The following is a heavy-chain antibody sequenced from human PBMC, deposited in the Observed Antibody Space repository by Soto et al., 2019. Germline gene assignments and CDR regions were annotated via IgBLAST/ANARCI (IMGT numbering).Heavy chain of an antibody. CDR1: GGSISSGGYY. D-gene: IGHD3-10*01. CDR3: ARDFMVRGLVWFDP. V-gene: IGHV4-31*03. Sequence: SETLSLTCTVSGGSISSGGYYWSWIRQHPGKGLEWIGYIYYSGSTYYNPSLKSRVTISVDTSKNQFSLKLSSVTAADTAVYYCARDFMVRGLVWFDPWGQGTLVTVSS. J-gene: IGHJ5*02. CDR2: IYYSGST.